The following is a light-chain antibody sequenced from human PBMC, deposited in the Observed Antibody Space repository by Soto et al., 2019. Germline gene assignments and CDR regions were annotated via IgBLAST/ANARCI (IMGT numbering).Light chain of an antibody. J-gene: IGLJ2*01. Sequence: QSVLTQPASVSGSPGQSITISCTRTSSDVGGYNYVSWYQQHPGKAPKLMIYEVSNRPSGVSNRFSGSKSGNTASLTISGLQAEDEADYYCSSYTSSSTSVVFGGGTKVTVL. V-gene: IGLV2-14*01. CDR3: SSYTSSSTSVV. CDR2: EVS. CDR1: SSDVGGYNY.